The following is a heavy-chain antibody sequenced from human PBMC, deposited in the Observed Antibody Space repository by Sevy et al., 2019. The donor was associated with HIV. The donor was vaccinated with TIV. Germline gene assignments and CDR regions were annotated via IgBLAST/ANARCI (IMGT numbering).Heavy chain of an antibody. J-gene: IGHJ4*02. CDR1: GGSISSYY. Sequence: SETLSLTCTVSGGSISSYYWSWIRHPPGKGLEWIGYIYYSGSTNYNPSLKSRVTISLDTSKNQFSLKLSSVTAADTAVYYCARRLAARENYYFDYWGQGTLVTVSS. D-gene: IGHD6-6*01. V-gene: IGHV4-59*08. CDR2: IYYSGST. CDR3: ARRLAARENYYFDY.